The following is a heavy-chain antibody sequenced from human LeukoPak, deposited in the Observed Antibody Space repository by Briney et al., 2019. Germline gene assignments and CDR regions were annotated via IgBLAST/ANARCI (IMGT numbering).Heavy chain of an antibody. Sequence: VASVKVSCKASGYTFTGYYMHWVRQAPGQGLEWMGWIYPNSGATKYAQKLQSRVTMTRDTSISTAYMELSGLRSDDTAVYYCGTLLSNGPFDYWGQGSLVTVSS. CDR3: GTLLSNGPFDY. CDR2: IYPNSGAT. V-gene: IGHV1-2*02. CDR1: GYTFTGYY. J-gene: IGHJ4*02.